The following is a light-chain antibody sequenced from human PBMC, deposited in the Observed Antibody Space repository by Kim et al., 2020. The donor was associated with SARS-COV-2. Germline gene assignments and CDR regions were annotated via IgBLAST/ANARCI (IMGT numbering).Light chain of an antibody. CDR1: QGISSY. V-gene: IGKV1-8*01. J-gene: IGKJ4*01. CDR3: QQYYSYPLT. CDR2: AAS. Sequence: IRMTQSPSSLSASTGDRVTITCRASQGISSYLAWYQQKPGKAPKLLIYAASTLQSGVPSRFSGSGSGTDFTLTISCLQPEDFATYYCQQYYSYPLTFGGGTKVDIK.